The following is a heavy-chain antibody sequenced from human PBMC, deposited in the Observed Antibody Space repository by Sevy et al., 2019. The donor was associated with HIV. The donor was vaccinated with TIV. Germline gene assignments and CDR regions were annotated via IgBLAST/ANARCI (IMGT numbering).Heavy chain of an antibody. CDR3: ARDPGDGYDYFGY. V-gene: IGHV3-30-3*01. CDR1: GFTFSSYA. CDR2: ISYDGSNK. Sequence: GGSLRLSCAASGFTFSSYAMHWVRQAPGKGLEWVALISYDGSNKYYADSVKGRFSISRDNSKNTLYLQMNSLRAEDTAVHYCARDPGDGYDYFGYWGQGTLVTVSS. D-gene: IGHD5-12*01. J-gene: IGHJ4*02.